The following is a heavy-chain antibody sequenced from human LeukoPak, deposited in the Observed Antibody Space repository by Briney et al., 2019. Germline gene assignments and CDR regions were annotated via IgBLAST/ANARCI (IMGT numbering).Heavy chain of an antibody. V-gene: IGHV1-2*02. D-gene: IGHD2-2*02. J-gene: IGHJ6*03. Sequence: ASVKASCKASGYTFTGYYMHWVRQAPGQGLEWMGWINPNSGGTNYAQKFQGRVTMTRDTSISTAYMELSRLRSDDTAVYYCARTGADCSSTSCYTGYYYYMDVWGKGTTVTVSS. CDR1: GYTFTGYY. CDR3: ARTGADCSSTSCYTGYYYYMDV. CDR2: INPNSGGT.